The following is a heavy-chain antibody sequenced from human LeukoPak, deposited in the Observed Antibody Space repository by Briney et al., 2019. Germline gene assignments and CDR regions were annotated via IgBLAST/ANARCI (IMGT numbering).Heavy chain of an antibody. D-gene: IGHD6-6*01. J-gene: IGHJ3*02. Sequence: GGSLRLSCAASGFTFSSYSMNWVRQAPGKGLEWVSSITSTGSDKYYADSLKGRFTVSRDNAKNSLFLEMNSLRAGDTAVYYCASIAARPIDDAFDIWGQGTMVTVSS. CDR1: GFTFSSYS. V-gene: IGHV3-21*01. CDR3: ASIAARPIDDAFDI. CDR2: ITSTGSDK.